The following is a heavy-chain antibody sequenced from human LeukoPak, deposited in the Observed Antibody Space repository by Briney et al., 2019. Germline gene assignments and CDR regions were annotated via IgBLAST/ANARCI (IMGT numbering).Heavy chain of an antibody. CDR2: INHTGST. D-gene: IGHD2-2*01. V-gene: IGHV4-34*01. J-gene: IGHJ6*04. CDR3: ARVLPAARGGYPRTIQLDV. CDR1: GGSFSGYY. Sequence: KPSETLSLTCAVYGGSFSGYYWSWIRQPPGKGLEWIGEINHTGSTNYNPSLKSRVTISVDTSKNQFSLKLSSVTAADTAVYYCARVLPAARGGYPRTIQLDVWGKGTTVTVSS.